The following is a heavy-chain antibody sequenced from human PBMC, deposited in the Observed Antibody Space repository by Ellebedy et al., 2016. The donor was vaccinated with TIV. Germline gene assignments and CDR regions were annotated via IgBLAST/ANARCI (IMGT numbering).Heavy chain of an antibody. CDR1: GYTFTGYN. CDR2: NNPVSGCT. D-gene: IGHD6-13*01. Sequence: AASVKVSCKASGYTFTGYNMHWVRQAPGQGLELLGWNNPVSGCTSYAQKFQGRVTMTRDTSISTAYMELRRLRSDDTAVYYCARDNPYSSSWTFDYWGQGALVTISS. J-gene: IGHJ4*02. CDR3: ARDNPYSSSWTFDY. V-gene: IGHV1-2*02.